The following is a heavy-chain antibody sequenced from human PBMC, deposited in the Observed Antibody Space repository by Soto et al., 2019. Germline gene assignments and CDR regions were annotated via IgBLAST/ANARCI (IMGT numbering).Heavy chain of an antibody. D-gene: IGHD3-10*01. CDR2: ISYDGNHR. CDR3: ASHARPGFGNHAMDV. V-gene: IGHV3-30*03. Sequence: QVQLVESGGGVVQPGRSLRLSCAASGFTFRSYGMHWVRQAPGKGLEWVAVISYDGNHRYYADSVKGRFSISRDNSKDTLYLQVNSLRVEDTGVYYCASHARPGFGNHAMDVWGQGTTVTVSS. CDR1: GFTFRSYG. J-gene: IGHJ6*02.